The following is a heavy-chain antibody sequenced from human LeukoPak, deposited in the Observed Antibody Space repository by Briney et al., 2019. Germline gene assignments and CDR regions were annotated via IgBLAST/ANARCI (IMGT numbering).Heavy chain of an antibody. V-gene: IGHV1-3*03. Sequence: ASVKVSCKASGYTFTSYAMHWVRQAPGQRLEWMGWINAGNGNTKYSQEFQGRVTITRDTSASTAYMELSSLRSEDTAVYYCARGNPNYYDSSGYNEGYFDYWGQGTLVTVSS. D-gene: IGHD3-22*01. CDR3: ARGNPNYYDSSGYNEGYFDY. J-gene: IGHJ4*02. CDR1: GYTFTSYA. CDR2: INAGNGNT.